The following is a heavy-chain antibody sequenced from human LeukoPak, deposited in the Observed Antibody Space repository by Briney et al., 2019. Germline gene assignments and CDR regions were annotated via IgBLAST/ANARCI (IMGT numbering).Heavy chain of an antibody. J-gene: IGHJ5*02. CDR3: AREGYSSSWDNWFDP. D-gene: IGHD6-13*01. V-gene: IGHV4-34*01. CDR1: IDSFSNYH. Sequence: SETLSLACAVYIDSFSNYHWNWIRQTPGKGMEWIGEVNESGGTNIRPSLRSRIILSVDTSKNQFSLKLSSVTAADTAVYYCAREGYSSSWDNWFDPWGQGTLVTVSS. CDR2: VNESGGT.